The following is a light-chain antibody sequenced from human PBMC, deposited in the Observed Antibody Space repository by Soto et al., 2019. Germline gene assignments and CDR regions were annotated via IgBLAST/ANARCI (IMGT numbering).Light chain of an antibody. Sequence: EIVLTQSPGTLSLSPGERATLSCRSGQSVNSNYLAWYQQKPGQAPRLLIYAASSRAAGFPDRFSGSGSETDFTLTISRLEPEDFAVYYCQQYGGSPWTFGQGTKVEIK. V-gene: IGKV3-20*01. CDR1: QSVNSNY. CDR3: QQYGGSPWT. CDR2: AAS. J-gene: IGKJ1*01.